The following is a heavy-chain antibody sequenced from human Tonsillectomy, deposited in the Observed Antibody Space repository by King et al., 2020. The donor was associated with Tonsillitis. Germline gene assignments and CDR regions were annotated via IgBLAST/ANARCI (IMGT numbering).Heavy chain of an antibody. CDR2: IYSGGST. CDR3: ARGPTGYGYYCDH. J-gene: IGHJ4*02. V-gene: IGHV3-53*04. Sequence: VQLVESGGGLVQPGGSLRLSCAVSGFTVSSNYMSWVRQAPGKGLEWVSVIYSGGSTYSADSGKGRFTTSIHNSKNMLYLQMTGLRPEYTAVYYCARGPTGYGYYCDHWGQGTLVTVSS. CDR1: GFTVSSNY. D-gene: IGHD5-18*01.